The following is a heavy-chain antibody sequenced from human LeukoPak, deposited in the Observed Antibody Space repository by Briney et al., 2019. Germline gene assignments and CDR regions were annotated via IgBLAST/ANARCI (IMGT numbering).Heavy chain of an antibody. V-gene: IGHV3-23*01. CDR3: AKAGIMITFGGVIVSRGGYYFDY. J-gene: IGHJ4*02. Sequence: GGSLRLSCAASGFTFSSYGMSWVRQAPGKGLEWVSAISGSGGSTYYADSVKGRFTISRDNSKNTLYLQMNSLRAEDTAVYYCAKAGIMITFGGVIVSRGGYYFDYWGQGTLVTVSS. CDR2: ISGSGGST. CDR1: GFTFSSYG. D-gene: IGHD3-16*02.